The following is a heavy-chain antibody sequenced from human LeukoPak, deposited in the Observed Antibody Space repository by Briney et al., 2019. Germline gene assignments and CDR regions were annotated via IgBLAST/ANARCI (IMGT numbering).Heavy chain of an antibody. CDR3: ARARPYYDFWSGYSP. CDR1: GYTFTSYD. V-gene: IGHV1-8*03. Sequence: ASVKVSCKDSGYTFTSYDINWVRQAPGQGLEWMGWMNPNSGNTGYAQKFHGRVTITRNTSISIAYMELSSLRSEDTAVYYCARARPYYDFWSGYSPWGQGTLVTVSS. D-gene: IGHD3-3*01. J-gene: IGHJ5*02. CDR2: MNPNSGNT.